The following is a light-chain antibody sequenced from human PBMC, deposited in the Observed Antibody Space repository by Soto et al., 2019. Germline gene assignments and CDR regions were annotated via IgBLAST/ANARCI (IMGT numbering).Light chain of an antibody. Sequence: QSVLTQPPSVSAAPGQQVTISCSGSSSNIGDNYVSWYQHLPGTAPKLVVYDNDRRPSGIPGRFSGSKSGTSATLVITELQTGDDADYYCGTWDDRLDGNYVFGTGTKLTVL. CDR3: GTWDDRLDGNYV. CDR1: SSNIGDNY. V-gene: IGLV1-51*01. J-gene: IGLJ1*01. CDR2: DND.